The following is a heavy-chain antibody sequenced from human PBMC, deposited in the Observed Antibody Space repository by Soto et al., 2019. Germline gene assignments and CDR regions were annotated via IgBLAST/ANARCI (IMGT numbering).Heavy chain of an antibody. CDR3: ARVYCSGGSCYSVDY. Sequence: GGSLRLSCAASGFTFSSYWMHWVRQAPGKGPAWVSRINSDGSSTTYADSVKGRFTISRDNAKNTLYLQMNSLRAEDTAVYSCARVYCSGGSCYSVDYWGQGT. CDR2: INSDGSST. D-gene: IGHD2-15*01. J-gene: IGHJ4*02. CDR1: GFTFSSYW. V-gene: IGHV3-74*01.